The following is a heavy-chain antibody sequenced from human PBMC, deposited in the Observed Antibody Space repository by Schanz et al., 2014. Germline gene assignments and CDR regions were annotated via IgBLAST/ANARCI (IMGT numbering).Heavy chain of an antibody. D-gene: IGHD2-2*01. CDR3: AKVAPAATYLDS. CDR1: GFTFNNFN. CDR2: ISGSGGST. V-gene: IGHV3-21*04. Sequence: EVQLVESGGGLVKPGESLRLSCAASGFTFNNFNMNWVRQAPGKGLEWVSAISGSGGSTVYADSVKGRFTISRDNGETSVYLQINSLRVEDTAVYYCAKVAPAATYLDSWGLGTLVTVSS. J-gene: IGHJ4*02.